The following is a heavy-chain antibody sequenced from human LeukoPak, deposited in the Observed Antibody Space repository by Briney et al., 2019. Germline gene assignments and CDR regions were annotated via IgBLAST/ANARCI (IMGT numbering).Heavy chain of an antibody. V-gene: IGHV4-39*01. CDR2: IYYSGST. D-gene: IGHD3-9*01. CDR1: GGSISSSSSY. Sequence: SETLSLTCPVSGGSISSSSSYWGWIRQPPGKGLEWIGNIYYSGSTYYNPSLKSRLTISVDTSQGQFSLRLSSVTAADTGLYYCTRGSYDVLTGYSTLGEYWGQGALVTVSS. J-gene: IGHJ4*02. CDR3: TRGSYDVLTGYSTLGEY.